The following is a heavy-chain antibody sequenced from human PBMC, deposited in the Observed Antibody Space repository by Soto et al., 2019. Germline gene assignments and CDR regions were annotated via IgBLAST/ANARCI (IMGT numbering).Heavy chain of an antibody. CDR3: ARDRGSSGWYAGGWFDP. CDR1: GFTFSSYS. Sequence: EVQLLESEGGLVKPGGSLRLSCAASGFTFSSYSMNWVCQAPGKGLEWVSCISSSSSNKYYADSVKGRFTIPRDNAKNSLYLQMNSLRAEDTAVYYCARDRGSSGWYAGGWFDPWGQGTLVTVSS. J-gene: IGHJ5*02. CDR2: ISSSSSNK. V-gene: IGHV3-21*01. D-gene: IGHD6-19*01.